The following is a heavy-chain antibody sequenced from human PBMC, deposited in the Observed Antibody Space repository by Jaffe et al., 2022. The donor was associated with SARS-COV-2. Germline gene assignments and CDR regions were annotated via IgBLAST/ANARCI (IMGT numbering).Heavy chain of an antibody. CDR2: TYYGGIT. Sequence: QVQLQESGPGLVKPSETLSLTCSVSGGSIDNYYWTWIRQPPGKGLEWIGSTYYGGITNYNPSLNSRSTMSVDMSKNQVSLEVRSVTAADTAVYYCARSGGGWAFNIWGQGTMAIVSS. CDR1: GGSIDNYY. J-gene: IGHJ3*02. V-gene: IGHV4-59*12. CDR3: ARSGGGWAFNI. D-gene: IGHD6-19*01.